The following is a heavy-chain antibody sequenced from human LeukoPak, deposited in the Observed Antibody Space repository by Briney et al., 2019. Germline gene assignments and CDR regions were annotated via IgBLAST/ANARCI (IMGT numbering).Heavy chain of an antibody. V-gene: IGHV1-24*01. CDR1: GYTLTELS. CDR2: FDPEDGET. CDR3: ATGPARIVGASLGY. J-gene: IGHJ4*02. D-gene: IGHD1-26*01. Sequence: GASVKVSCTVSGYTLTELSMHWVRQAPGKGLEWMGGFDPEDGETIYAQKFQGRVTMTEDTSTDTAYMELSSLRSEDTAVYYCATGPARIVGASLGYWGQGTLVTVSS.